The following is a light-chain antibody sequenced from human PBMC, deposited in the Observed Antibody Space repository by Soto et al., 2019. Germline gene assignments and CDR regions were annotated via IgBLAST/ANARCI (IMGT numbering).Light chain of an antibody. Sequence: EIVLTQSPGTLSLSPGDRATLSCRASQSVSFSYLAWYQQKAGQAPRLLIYGATSRATGIPDRFSGSESGTDFTLTISRLEPEDFAVYYCQQYYTTPPYTFGQGTKLEIK. CDR1: QSVSFSY. CDR3: QQYYTTPPYT. J-gene: IGKJ2*01. CDR2: GAT. V-gene: IGKV3-20*01.